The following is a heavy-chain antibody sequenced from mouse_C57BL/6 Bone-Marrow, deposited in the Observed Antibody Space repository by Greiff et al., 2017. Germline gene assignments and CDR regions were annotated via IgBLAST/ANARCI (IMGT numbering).Heavy chain of an antibody. J-gene: IGHJ1*03. CDR2: IYPRSGST. Sequence: VQLLQSGAELAKPGASVKLSCKASGYTFTSYGISWVKQRTGQGLEWIGEIYPRSGSTNYNEKFKGKATLTADKSSSTAYMELRSLTSEDSAVYFCARSRRYFDDWGTGTTVTVSS. CDR1: GYTFTSYG. V-gene: IGHV1-81*01. CDR3: ARSRRYFDD.